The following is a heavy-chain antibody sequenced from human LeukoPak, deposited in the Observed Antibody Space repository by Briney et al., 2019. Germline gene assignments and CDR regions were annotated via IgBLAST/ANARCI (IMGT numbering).Heavy chain of an antibody. Sequence: ASVKVSCKASGYTFTGFYIHWVRQAPGQGLEWMGWINPGTGGTSYAQNFQARVTLTRDTSTSTAYMELNSLRSDDTAVCFCARHLHFDYWGQGTLVSV. V-gene: IGHV1-2*02. J-gene: IGHJ4*02. CDR2: INPGTGGT. CDR1: GYTFTGFY. CDR3: ARHLHFDY.